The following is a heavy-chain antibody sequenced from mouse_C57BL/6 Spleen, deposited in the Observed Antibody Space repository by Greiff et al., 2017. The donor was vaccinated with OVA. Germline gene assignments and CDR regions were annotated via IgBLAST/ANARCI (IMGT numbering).Heavy chain of an antibody. Sequence: VQLQQSGAELVRPGASVKLSCKASGYTFTDYYINWVKQRPGQGLEWIARIYPGSGNTYYNEKFKGKATLTAEKSSSTAYMQLSSLTSEDSAVYFCARDPGGNYADYWGQGTTLTVSS. V-gene: IGHV1-76*01. CDR1: GYTFTDYY. CDR3: ARDPGGNYADY. D-gene: IGHD2-1*01. CDR2: IYPGSGNT. J-gene: IGHJ2*01.